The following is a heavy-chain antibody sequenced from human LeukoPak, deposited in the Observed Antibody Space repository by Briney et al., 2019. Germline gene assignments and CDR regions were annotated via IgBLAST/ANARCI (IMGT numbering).Heavy chain of an antibody. Sequence: SETLSLTCAVYGGSFSGYYWSWIRQPPGKGLEWIGYIYYSGSTNYNPSLKSRVTISVDTSKNQFSLKLSSVTAADTAVYYCARTVGYSSSWYARIGYYFDYWGQGTLVTVSS. V-gene: IGHV4-59*01. J-gene: IGHJ4*02. CDR2: IYYSGST. CDR3: ARTVGYSSSWYARIGYYFDY. CDR1: GGSFSGYY. D-gene: IGHD6-13*01.